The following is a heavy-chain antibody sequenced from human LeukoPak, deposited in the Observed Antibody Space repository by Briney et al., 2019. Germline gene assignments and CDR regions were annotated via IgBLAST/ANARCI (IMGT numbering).Heavy chain of an antibody. J-gene: IGHJ4*02. CDR2: IRSKANSYAT. CDR1: GFTFSTYA. D-gene: IGHD3-22*01. CDR3: TRLVGDSSGYYGDY. V-gene: IGHV3-73*01. Sequence: PGRSLRLSCAASGFTFSTYAMHWVRQASGKGLEWVGRIRSKANSYATAYAASVKGRFTISRDDSKNTAYLQMNSLKTEDTAVYYCTRLVGDSSGYYGDYWGQGTLVTVSS.